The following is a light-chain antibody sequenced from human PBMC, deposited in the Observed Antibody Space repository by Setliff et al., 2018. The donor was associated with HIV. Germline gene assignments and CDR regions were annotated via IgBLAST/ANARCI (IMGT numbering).Light chain of an antibody. CDR3: SSYTSSSTLYV. V-gene: IGLV2-14*03. J-gene: IGLJ1*01. CDR2: DVS. Sequence: QSALAQPASVSGSPGQSITISCTGNSSDVGGYDYVSWYQQHPGKAPKLMIYDVSHRPSGVSNRFSGSKSGNTASLTISGLQAVDDSDYYCSSYTSSSTLYVFGTGTKVTVL. CDR1: SSDVGGYDY.